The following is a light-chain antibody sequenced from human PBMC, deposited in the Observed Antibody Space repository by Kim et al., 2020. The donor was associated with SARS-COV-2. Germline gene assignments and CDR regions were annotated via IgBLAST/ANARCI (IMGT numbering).Light chain of an antibody. CDR3: QHYDSYPYT. CDR1: QSISL. V-gene: IGKV1-5*01. J-gene: IGKJ2*01. Sequence: DIYMTQSPSTLSASVGDRVTITCRASQSISLLAWYQQKPGKAPKLRIYQASTLESGVPSRFSGSGSGTEFSLTISSLQPDDFATCHGQHYDSYPYTFGQGTKLEI. CDR2: QAS.